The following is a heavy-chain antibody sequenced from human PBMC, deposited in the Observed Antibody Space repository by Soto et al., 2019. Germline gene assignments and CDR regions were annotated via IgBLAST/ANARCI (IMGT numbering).Heavy chain of an antibody. V-gene: IGHV4-34*01. CDR3: ARGWEMATRYYYGMDV. Sequence: SETLSLTCAVYGGSFSGYYWSWIRQPPGKGLEWIEEINHSGSTNYNPSLKSRVTISVDTSKNQFSLKLSSVTAADTAVYYCARGWEMATRYYYGMDVWGQGTTVTVSS. D-gene: IGHD5-12*01. CDR2: INHSGST. J-gene: IGHJ6*02. CDR1: GGSFSGYY.